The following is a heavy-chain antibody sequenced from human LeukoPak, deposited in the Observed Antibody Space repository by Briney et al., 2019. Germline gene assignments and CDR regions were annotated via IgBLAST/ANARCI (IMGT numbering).Heavy chain of an antibody. Sequence: ASVTVSCMASGWTFRRYAFSWVRQARGKGVAWVGGIIPIFGTANYAQKFQGRVTITADESTSTAYMELSSLRSEDTAVYYCARGGRVEVNPFDYWGQGTLVTVSS. CDR1: GWTFRRYA. V-gene: IGHV1-69*13. CDR2: IIPIFGTA. D-gene: IGHD3-22*01. CDR3: ARGGRVEVNPFDY. J-gene: IGHJ4*02.